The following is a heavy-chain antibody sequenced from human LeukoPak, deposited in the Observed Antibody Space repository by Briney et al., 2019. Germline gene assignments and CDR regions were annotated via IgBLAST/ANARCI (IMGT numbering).Heavy chain of an antibody. V-gene: IGHV1-69*06. Sequence: PVKVSCKASGGTFSSYAISWVRQAPGQGLEWMGGIIPIFGTANYAQKFQGRVTITADKSTSTAYMELSSLRSEDTAVYYCARDWVARSYYYGSGSFALGAFDIWGQGTMVTVSS. CDR3: ARDWVARSYYYGSGSFALGAFDI. CDR2: IIPIFGTA. J-gene: IGHJ3*02. CDR1: GGTFSSYA. D-gene: IGHD3-10*01.